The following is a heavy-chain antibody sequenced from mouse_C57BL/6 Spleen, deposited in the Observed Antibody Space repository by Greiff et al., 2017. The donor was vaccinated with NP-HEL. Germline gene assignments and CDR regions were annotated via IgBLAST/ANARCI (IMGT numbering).Heavy chain of an antibody. CDR1: GYTFTDYY. CDR3: TIYDGYYFDY. Sequence: VQLQQSGPVLVKPGASVKMSCKASGYTFTDYYMNWVKQSHGKSLEWIGVINPYNGDTSYNQKFKGKAKLTAVTSASTAYMELSSLTNEDSAVYYCTIYDGYYFDYWGQGTTLTVSS. J-gene: IGHJ2*01. D-gene: IGHD2-3*01. V-gene: IGHV1-19*01. CDR2: INPYNGDT.